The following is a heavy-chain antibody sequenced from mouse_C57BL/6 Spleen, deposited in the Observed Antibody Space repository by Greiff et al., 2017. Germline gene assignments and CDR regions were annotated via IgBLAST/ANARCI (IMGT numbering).Heavy chain of an antibody. J-gene: IGHJ2*01. CDR2: ISSGSSTI. CDR3: ARRYYSNYFDY. CDR1: GFTFSDYG. Sequence: EVMLVESGGGLVKPGGSLKLSCAASGFTFSDYGMHWVRQAPEKGLEWVAYISSGSSTIYYADTVKGRFTISRDNAKNTLFLQMTGLRSEDTAMYYCARRYYSNYFDYWGQGTTLTVSS. D-gene: IGHD2-5*01. V-gene: IGHV5-17*01.